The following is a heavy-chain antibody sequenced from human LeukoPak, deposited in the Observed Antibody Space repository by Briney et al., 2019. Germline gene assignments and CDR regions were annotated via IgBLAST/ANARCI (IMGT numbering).Heavy chain of an antibody. J-gene: IGHJ6*02. CDR2: MNPNSGNT. Sequence: ASVKVSCKASGYTFTSYDINWVRQATGQGLEWMGWMNPNSGNTGYAQKFQGRVTMTRNTSISTAYMELSSLRSEDTAVYYCARDTPALYYYGMDVWGQGTTVTVSS. CDR3: ARDTPALYYYGMDV. CDR1: GYTFTSYD. D-gene: IGHD2-2*02. V-gene: IGHV1-8*01.